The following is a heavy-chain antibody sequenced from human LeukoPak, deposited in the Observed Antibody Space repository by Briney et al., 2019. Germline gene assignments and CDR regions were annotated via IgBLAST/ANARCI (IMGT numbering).Heavy chain of an antibody. D-gene: IGHD4-23*01. CDR1: GFTFSSYS. J-gene: IGHJ4*02. V-gene: IGHV3-21*01. Sequence: MPGGSLRLSCAASGFTFSSYSMNWVRQAPGKGLEWVSSISSGRSYIYHADYADSLKGRFTISRDSAKNSVYLQMNSLRAEDTAVYYCARAGGGHFDYWGQGTLVTVSS. CDR3: ARAGGGHFDY. CDR2: ISSGRSYI.